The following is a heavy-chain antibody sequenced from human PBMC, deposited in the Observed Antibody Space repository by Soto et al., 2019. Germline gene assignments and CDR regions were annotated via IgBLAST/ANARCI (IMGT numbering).Heavy chain of an antibody. D-gene: IGHD3-3*01. CDR2: IYSTGNT. Sequence: GGSLRLSCAASGVTVSNNYMTWVRQAPGKGLELVSIIYSTGNTFYADSVKGRFTISRDNSKNTLYLQMNSLRAEDTAVYYCAKSLYDFLTNWFDPWGQGTLVTVSS. J-gene: IGHJ5*02. V-gene: IGHV3-66*01. CDR1: GVTVSNNY. CDR3: AKSLYDFLTNWFDP.